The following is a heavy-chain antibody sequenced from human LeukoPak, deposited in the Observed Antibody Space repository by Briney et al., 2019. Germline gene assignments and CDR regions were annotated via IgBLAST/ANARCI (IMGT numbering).Heavy chain of an antibody. CDR1: GGSISSYY. D-gene: IGHD3-22*01. CDR2: ISYSGST. Sequence: SETLPLTCTASGGSISSYYWSWIRLPPGKGLEWIGFISYSGSTNYNPSLRSRVTISLATSKNQFSLHLSSVTGADTAVYYCARGGPGSGWHYYLDYWGQGTLVTVSS. CDR3: ARGGPGSGWHYYLDY. V-gene: IGHV4-59*01. J-gene: IGHJ4*02.